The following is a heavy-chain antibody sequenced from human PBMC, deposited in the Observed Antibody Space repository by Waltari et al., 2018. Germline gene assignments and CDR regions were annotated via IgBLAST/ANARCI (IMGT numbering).Heavy chain of an antibody. J-gene: IGHJ6*03. Sequence: QLQLQESGPGLVKPSETLSLTCTVSGGSISSSRYYWGWIRQPPGKGLEWIGSIYYSGSTYYNPSLKSRVTISVDTSKNQFSLKLSSVTAADTAVYYCARQGYGDYDYYYYMDVWGKGTTVTVSS. V-gene: IGHV4-39*07. CDR1: GGSISSSRYY. CDR2: IYYSGST. CDR3: ARQGYGDYDYYYYMDV. D-gene: IGHD4-17*01.